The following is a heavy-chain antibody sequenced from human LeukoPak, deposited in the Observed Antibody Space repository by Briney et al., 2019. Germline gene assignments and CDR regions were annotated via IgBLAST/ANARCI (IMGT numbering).Heavy chain of an antibody. V-gene: IGHV4-4*07. D-gene: IGHD6-13*01. J-gene: IGHJ3*01. CDR3: ARGSSSSWYSFDF. CDR1: GGSISSYY. CDR2: IYFTGTT. Sequence: SETLSLTCSVSGGSISSYYWSWIRQPAGKGLEWIGRIYFTGTTYYNPSLQSRVTMSVDTSKYQFSLELSSVTAADTAVYYCARGSSSSWYSFDFWGQGTVVTVFS.